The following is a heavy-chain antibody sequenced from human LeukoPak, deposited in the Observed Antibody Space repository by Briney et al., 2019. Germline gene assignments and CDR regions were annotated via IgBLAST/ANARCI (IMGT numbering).Heavy chain of an antibody. J-gene: IGHJ4*02. CDR2: IYYSGST. CDR1: GYSISSGYY. D-gene: IGHD5-24*01. Sequence: SETLSLTCTVSGYSISSGYYWGWIRQPPGKGLEWIGYIYYSGSTNYNPSLKSRVTISVDTSKSQFSLKLSSVTAADTAVYYCARDGYNTPGYWGQGTLVTVSS. CDR3: ARDGYNTPGY. V-gene: IGHV4-38-2*02.